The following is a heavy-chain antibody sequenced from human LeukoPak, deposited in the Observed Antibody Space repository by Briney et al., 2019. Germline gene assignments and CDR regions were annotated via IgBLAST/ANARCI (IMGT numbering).Heavy chain of an antibody. CDR1: GDSISSTNYY. CDR3: ARCKGGSRIVVVPAARGWSDP. CDR2: IYYSGST. Sequence: PSETLSLTCTVSGDSISSTNYYWDWIRQPPGKGLEWIGSIYYSGSTYYNPSLKSRVTISVDTSKNQFSLKLSSVTAADTAVYYCARCKGGSRIVVVPAARGWSDPWGQGTLVTVSS. D-gene: IGHD2-2*01. J-gene: IGHJ5*02. V-gene: IGHV4-39*01.